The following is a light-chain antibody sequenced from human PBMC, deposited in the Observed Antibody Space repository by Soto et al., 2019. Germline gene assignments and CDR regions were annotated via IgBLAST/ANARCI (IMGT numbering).Light chain of an antibody. CDR3: GTWDSSLSAGV. CDR1: SSNIGNDY. J-gene: IGLJ2*01. Sequence: QSVLTQPPPVSAAPGQKVTISCSGSSSNIGNDYVSWYQHLPGTAPKLLIYDNNQRPSGIPDRFSGSKSGTSATLGITGLQTGDEADYYCGTWDSSLSAGVFGGGTKLTVL. V-gene: IGLV1-51*01. CDR2: DNN.